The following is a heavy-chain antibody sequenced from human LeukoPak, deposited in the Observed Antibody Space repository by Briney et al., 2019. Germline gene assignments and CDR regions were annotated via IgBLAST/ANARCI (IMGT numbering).Heavy chain of an antibody. CDR1: SGSISSYY. CDR2: INYIGST. Sequence: SSETLSLTCTVSSGSISSYYWSWIRQPPGKGLEWIGYINYIGSTKYSPSLKSRVTISADTSKNQFSLKLSSVTAADTAMYYCARAVPRRLDYWGQGTLVTVSS. CDR3: ARAVPRRLDY. D-gene: IGHD3-10*02. J-gene: IGHJ4*02. V-gene: IGHV4-59*01.